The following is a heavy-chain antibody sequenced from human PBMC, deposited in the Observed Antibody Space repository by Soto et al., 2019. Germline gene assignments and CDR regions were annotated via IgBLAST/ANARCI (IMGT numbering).Heavy chain of an antibody. Sequence: PGGSLRLSCAASGFTVSSNYMSWVRQAPGKGLEWVSVIYSGGSAHYADSVKGRFTISRDNSKNTLYLQMNSLRAEDTAVYYCAKGTGILAVNDYWVQGTLGTVSA. J-gene: IGHJ4*02. CDR2: IYSGGSA. D-gene: IGHD2-8*02. V-gene: IGHV3-53*01. CDR1: GFTVSSNY. CDR3: AKGTGILAVNDY.